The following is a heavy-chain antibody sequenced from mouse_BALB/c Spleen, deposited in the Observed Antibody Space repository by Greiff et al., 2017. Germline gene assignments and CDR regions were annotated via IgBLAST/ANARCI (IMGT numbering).Heavy chain of an antibody. J-gene: IGHJ4*01. D-gene: IGHD2-4*01. V-gene: IGHV5-4*02. CDR2: ISDGGSYT. Sequence: EVKLVESGGDLVKPGGSLKLSCAASGFTFSDYYMYWVRQTPEKRLEWVATISDGGSYTYYPDSVKGRFTISRDNAKNNLYLQMSSLKSEDTAMYYCARVNYDVPMDYWGQGTSVTVSS. CDR1: GFTFSDYY. CDR3: ARVNYDVPMDY.